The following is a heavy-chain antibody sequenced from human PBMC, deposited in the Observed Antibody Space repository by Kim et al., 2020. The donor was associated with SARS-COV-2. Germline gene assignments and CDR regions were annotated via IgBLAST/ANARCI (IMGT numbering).Heavy chain of an antibody. J-gene: IGHJ4*02. CDR3: VRGRITIIGVVTEFDY. Sequence: SETLSLTCTVSGRSISSGGYYWSGIREHPGKGLEWIGYIYYSGSTYYNPSLKSRVTISVDTSKNQLCLKLSSVTAADTAVYYCVRGRITIIGVVTEFDYWRQGALVTVSS. CDR1: GRSISSGGYY. V-gene: IGHV4-31*03. D-gene: IGHD3-3*01. CDR2: IYYSGST.